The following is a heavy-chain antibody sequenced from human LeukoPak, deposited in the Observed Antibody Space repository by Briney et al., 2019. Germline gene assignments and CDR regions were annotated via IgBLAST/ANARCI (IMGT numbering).Heavy chain of an antibody. J-gene: IGHJ4*02. CDR2: ISWNSGSI. D-gene: IGHD3-22*01. CDR3: AKGPWYYYDSSGYYFDY. V-gene: IGHV3-9*01. Sequence: GGSLRLSCAASGFTFDDYAMHWVRQAPGKGLEWVSGISWNSGSIGYADSVKGRFTISRDNAKNSLYLQMNSLRAEDTALYYCAKGPWYYYDSSGYYFDYWGQGTLVTVSS. CDR1: GFTFDDYA.